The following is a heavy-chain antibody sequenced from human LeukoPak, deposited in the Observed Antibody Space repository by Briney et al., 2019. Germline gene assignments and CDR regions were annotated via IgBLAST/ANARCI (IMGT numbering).Heavy chain of an antibody. V-gene: IGHV3-30*02. CDR2: IRYDGSNK. D-gene: IGHD3-10*01. CDR1: GFTFSSYG. J-gene: IGHJ4*02. Sequence: PGGSLRLSCAASGFTFSSYGMHWVRQAPGKGLEWVAFIRYDGSNKYYADSVKGRFTISRDNSKNTLYLQMNSLRAEDTAVYYCAKDLSTNYYGSGSYPVFDYWGQGTLVTVSS. CDR3: AKDLSTNYYGSGSYPVFDY.